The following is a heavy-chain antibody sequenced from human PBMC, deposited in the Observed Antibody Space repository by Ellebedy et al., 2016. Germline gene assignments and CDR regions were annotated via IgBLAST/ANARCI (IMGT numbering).Heavy chain of an antibody. CDR1: GVSITSHY. CDR3: ARDSLGVAANDY. CDR2: IYYSGST. J-gene: IGHJ4*02. D-gene: IGHD3-3*01. V-gene: IGHV4-59*11. Sequence: SETLSLTCTVSGVSITSHYWSWIRQPPGKGLEFIGYIYYSGSTNYNPSLRSRVSASIDKSKNQFSLKLSSVTAADTAVYYCARDSLGVAANDYWGQGTLVTVSS.